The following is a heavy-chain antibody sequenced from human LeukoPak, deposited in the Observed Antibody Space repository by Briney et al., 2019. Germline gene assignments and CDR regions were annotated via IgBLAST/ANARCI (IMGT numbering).Heavy chain of an antibody. V-gene: IGHV3-7*01. CDR3: ARVGTAEGTLEDY. J-gene: IGHJ4*02. Sequence: GGSLRLSCAASGFTFRSYWMSWVRQPPGKGLEWVANIKLDGSEKYYVDSVKGRFTISRDNAKNSLYLQMNSLRAEDTAVYYCARVGTAEGTLEDYWGQGTLVTVSS. CDR2: IKLDGSEK. D-gene: IGHD6-13*01. CDR1: GFTFRSYW.